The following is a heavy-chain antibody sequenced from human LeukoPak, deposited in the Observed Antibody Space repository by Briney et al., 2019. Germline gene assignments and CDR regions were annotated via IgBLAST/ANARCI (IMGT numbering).Heavy chain of an antibody. CDR2: IIPIFATA. V-gene: IGHV1-69*05. CDR3: ARERLAGDAFDI. D-gene: IGHD6-25*01. CDR1: GGTFSSYA. J-gene: IGHJ3*02. Sequence: SVKVSCKASGGTFSSYAISWVRQAPGQGLEWMGRIIPIFATANYPQKFQGRVTINTDESTSAAYMGLSSLRSEDTAVYYCARERLAGDAFDIWGQGTMVAVSA.